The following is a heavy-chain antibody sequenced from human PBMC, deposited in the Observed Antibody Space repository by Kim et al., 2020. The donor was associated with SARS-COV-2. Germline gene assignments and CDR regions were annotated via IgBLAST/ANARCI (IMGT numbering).Heavy chain of an antibody. J-gene: IGHJ4*02. CDR2: IYYSGST. CDR3: ARDPLYSSSWGGVGY. CDR1: GGSISSGGYY. D-gene: IGHD6-13*01. V-gene: IGHV4-31*03. Sequence: SETLSLTCTVSGGSISSGGYYWSWIRQHPGKGLEWIGYIYYSGSTYYNPSLKSRVTISVDTSKNQFSLKLSSVTAADTAVYYCARDPLYSSSWGGVGYWGQGTLVTVSS.